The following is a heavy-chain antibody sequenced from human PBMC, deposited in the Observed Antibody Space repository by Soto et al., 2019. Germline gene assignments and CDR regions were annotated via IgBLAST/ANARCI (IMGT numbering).Heavy chain of an antibody. CDR3: ARDSEYGGILYFFDY. J-gene: IGHJ4*02. CDR2: ISSSGSTI. CDR1: GFTFSSYE. D-gene: IGHD2-15*01. Sequence: GGSLRLSCAASGFTFSSYEMNWVRQAPGKGLEWVSYISSSGSTIYYADSVKGRFTISRDNAKNSLYLQMNRMSAEDTAVYYCARDSEYGGILYFFDYWGQGTLVTVSS. V-gene: IGHV3-48*03.